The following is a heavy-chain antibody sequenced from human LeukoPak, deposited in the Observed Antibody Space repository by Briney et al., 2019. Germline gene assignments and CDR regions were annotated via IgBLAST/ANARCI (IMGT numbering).Heavy chain of an antibody. J-gene: IGHJ4*02. CDR1: GFTFSDHG. CDR2: IYFDAAHE. Sequence: GGSLRLACAASGFTFSDHGMHWLRHAPGKQLEWLGVIYFDAAHETYAASVRGRFTISRDNSRKMSFLQMNSLRPDDTAVYFCARDYWGQIWTDWGQGTLVIVSS. V-gene: IGHV3-30*03. CDR3: ARDYWGQIWTD. D-gene: IGHD3-16*01.